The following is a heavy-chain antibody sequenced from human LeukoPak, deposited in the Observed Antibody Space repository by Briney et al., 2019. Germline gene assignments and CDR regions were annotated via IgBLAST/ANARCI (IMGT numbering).Heavy chain of an antibody. CDR1: GVSISSYY. V-gene: IGHV4-59*08. CDR2: IYYSGST. CDR3: ARPTVPATAFDI. Sequence: SETLSLTCTVSGVSISSYYWSWIRQPPGKGLEWIGYIYYSGSTYYNPSLKSRVTISVDTSKNQFSLKLSSVTAADTAVYYCARPTVPATAFDIWGQGTMVTVSS. J-gene: IGHJ3*02. D-gene: IGHD2-2*01.